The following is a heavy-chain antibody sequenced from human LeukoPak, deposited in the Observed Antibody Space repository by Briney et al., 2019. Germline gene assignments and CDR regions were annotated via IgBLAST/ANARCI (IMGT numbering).Heavy chain of an antibody. CDR3: ARNWATDQLLLIDY. J-gene: IGHJ4*02. D-gene: IGHD2-2*01. Sequence: GGSLRLSCAVSGFTLSNYSMNWVRQAPGKGLEWISYISGSGFTIHYADSVKGRFTISRDNAKNSLYLQMNSLRAEDTAVYYCARNWATDQLLLIDYWGQGTLVTVSS. CDR1: GFTLSNYS. V-gene: IGHV3-48*01. CDR2: ISGSGFTI.